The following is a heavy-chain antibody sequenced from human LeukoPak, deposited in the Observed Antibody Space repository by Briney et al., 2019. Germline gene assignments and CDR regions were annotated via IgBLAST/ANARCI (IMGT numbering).Heavy chain of an antibody. Sequence: PGGSLRLSCAASGFTFSSYSMNWVRQAPGKGLEWVSSMSSSSSYIYYADSVKGRFTISRDNAKNSLYLQMNSLRAEDTAVYYCARVNDILTGYYMDVWGKGTTVTVSS. CDR2: MSSSSSYI. D-gene: IGHD3-9*01. J-gene: IGHJ6*03. V-gene: IGHV3-21*01. CDR1: GFTFSSYS. CDR3: ARVNDILTGYYMDV.